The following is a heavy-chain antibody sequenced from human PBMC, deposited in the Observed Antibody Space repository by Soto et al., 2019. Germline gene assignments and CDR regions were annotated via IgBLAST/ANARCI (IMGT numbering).Heavy chain of an antibody. J-gene: IGHJ4*02. CDR2: ISPDGKNQ. Sequence: GGSLRLSCVVSGFTFSDYGMHWVRQAPGKGLEWVAVISPDGKNQYYPDSLRGRFTISRDDSKSTLYLQLNSLRAEDTAVYYCVKPSGWHPDSWGQGTPVTVYS. CDR1: GFTFSDYG. D-gene: IGHD6-19*01. V-gene: IGHV3-30*18. CDR3: VKPSGWHPDS.